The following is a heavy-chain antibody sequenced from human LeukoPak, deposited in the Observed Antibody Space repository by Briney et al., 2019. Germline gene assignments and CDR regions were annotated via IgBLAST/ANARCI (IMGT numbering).Heavy chain of an antibody. CDR2: IYYSGST. D-gene: IGHD2-2*01. CDR3: ARHRPWYQLPHSQGFQH. CDR1: GGSISSYY. J-gene: IGHJ1*01. Sequence: SETLSLTCTVSGGSISSYYWSWIRQPPGKGLEWIGYIYYSGSTNYNPSLKSRVTISVDTSKNQFSLKLSSVTAADTAVYYCARHRPWYQLPHSQGFQHWGQGTLVTVSS. V-gene: IGHV4-59*08.